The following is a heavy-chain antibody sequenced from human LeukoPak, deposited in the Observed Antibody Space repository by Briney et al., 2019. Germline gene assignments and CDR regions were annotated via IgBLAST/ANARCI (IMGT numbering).Heavy chain of an antibody. V-gene: IGHV3-23*01. CDR1: GVTFSSYA. J-gene: IGHJ5*02. Sequence: GGSLRLSCAASGVTFSSYAMNWVRQAPGKGREWVSVISGGGSSTYYADSVKGRFTISRDNSKNTLYLKMNSLRADDTAVYYWARSPTAINGYFDPWGQGTLVTVSS. CDR2: ISGGGSST. CDR3: ARSPTAINGYFDP. D-gene: IGHD2-2*01.